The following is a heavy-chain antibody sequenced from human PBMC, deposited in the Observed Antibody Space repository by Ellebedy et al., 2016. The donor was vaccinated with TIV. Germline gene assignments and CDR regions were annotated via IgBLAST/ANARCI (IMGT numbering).Heavy chain of an antibody. CDR1: GGSVDNSAHY. CDR2: IYYSGST. D-gene: IGHD1-26*01. Sequence: MPSETLSLTCTVSGGSVDNSAHYWTWVRQPPGKGLQWIANIYYSGSTYYNPSLKSRVTTSLNTSKNQFSLRLTSVTAADTAVYYCAIDPIVGPTPYYFDSWGQGTRVTVSS. CDR3: AIDPIVGPTPYYFDS. V-gene: IGHV4-39*07. J-gene: IGHJ4*02.